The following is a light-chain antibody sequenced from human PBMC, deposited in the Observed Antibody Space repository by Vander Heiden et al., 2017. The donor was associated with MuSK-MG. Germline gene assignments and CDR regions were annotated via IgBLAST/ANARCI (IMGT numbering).Light chain of an antibody. J-gene: IGKJ1*01. CDR2: KAS. CDR3: QQYNSYPWA. Sequence: DIQMTQSPSTLSASVGDRVTLTCRASQSISSWLAWYQQKPGKAPNLLIYKASSLESGVPSRFSGSGSGTEFTLTISSLQPDDFATYYCQQYNSYPWAFGQRTRVEIK. CDR1: QSISSW. V-gene: IGKV1-5*03.